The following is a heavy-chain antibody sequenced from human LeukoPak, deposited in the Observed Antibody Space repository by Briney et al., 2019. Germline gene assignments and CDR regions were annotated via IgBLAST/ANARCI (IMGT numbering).Heavy chain of an antibody. Sequence: PSETLSLTCTVSDDSINNYYLNWIRQHPGKGLEWIGYIYYSGSTYYNPSLKSRVTISVDTSKNQFSLKLSSVTAADTAVYYCGRDLGGRWGYWGQGTLVTVSS. CDR3: GRDLGGRWGY. J-gene: IGHJ4*02. CDR2: IYYSGST. D-gene: IGHD5-24*01. V-gene: IGHV4-59*06. CDR1: DDSINNYY.